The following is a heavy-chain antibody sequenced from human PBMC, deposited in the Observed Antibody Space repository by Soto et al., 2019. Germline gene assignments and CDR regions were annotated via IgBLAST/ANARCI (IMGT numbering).Heavy chain of an antibody. CDR3: AHKGSGSRAIDY. J-gene: IGHJ4*02. Sequence: QITLKESGPPLVKPTQTLTLTCTFSGFSLSTSGVGVGWIRQPPGKALEWLAVIYWDDSKTYSPSLKSRLTITQDTSRDQVVLTMTNMDPVDTATYSCAHKGSGSRAIDYWGQGALVTVSS. V-gene: IGHV2-5*02. CDR1: GFSLSTSGVG. D-gene: IGHD3-10*01. CDR2: IYWDDSK.